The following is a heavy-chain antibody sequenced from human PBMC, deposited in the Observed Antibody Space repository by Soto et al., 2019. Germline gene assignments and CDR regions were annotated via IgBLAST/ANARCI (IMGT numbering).Heavy chain of an antibody. CDR3: AKDREIAAAGLDY. V-gene: IGHV3-23*01. D-gene: IGHD6-13*01. CDR1: GFTFSSSA. Sequence: PGGSLRLSCVASGFTFSSSAMNWVRQAPGKGLEWVSVTSGSGGNTYYADSVKGRFTISRDNSKNTLYLHMNNLRAEDTAVYYCAKDREIAAAGLDYWGQGTLVTVSS. CDR2: TSGSGGNT. J-gene: IGHJ4*02.